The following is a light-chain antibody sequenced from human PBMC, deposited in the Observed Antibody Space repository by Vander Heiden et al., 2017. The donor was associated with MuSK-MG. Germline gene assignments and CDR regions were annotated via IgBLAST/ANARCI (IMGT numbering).Light chain of an antibody. V-gene: IGLV2-14*01. CDR3: SSYTGSSTLV. J-gene: IGLJ1*01. CDR1: SSDVGYYNY. CDR2: EVS. Sequence: QSALTQPASVSGSPGQSITISCTGTSSDVGYYNYVSWYQHHPGKAPKLIIYEVSNRPSGISNRFSGSKSSNTASLTISGLQAEDEADYYCSSYTGSSTLVFGTGTKVTVL.